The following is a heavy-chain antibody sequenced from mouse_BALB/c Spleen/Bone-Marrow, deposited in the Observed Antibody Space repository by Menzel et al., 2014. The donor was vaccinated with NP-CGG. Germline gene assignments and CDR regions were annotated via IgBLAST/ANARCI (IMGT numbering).Heavy chain of an antibody. J-gene: IGHJ2*01. V-gene: IGHV7-3*02. Sequence: EVKLVESGGGLVQPGGSLRLSCATSGFTFTDYYMSWVRQPPGKALEWLGFIRNKANGYTTEYSASVKGRFTISRDNSQSILYHQMNTLRAEDSATYYCARYGYDYFDYWGQGTTLTGAS. CDR1: GFTFTDYY. D-gene: IGHD2-2*01. CDR2: IRNKANGYTT. CDR3: ARYGYDYFDY.